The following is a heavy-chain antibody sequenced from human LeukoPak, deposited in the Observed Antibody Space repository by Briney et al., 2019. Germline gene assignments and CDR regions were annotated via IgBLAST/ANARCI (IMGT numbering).Heavy chain of an antibody. CDR2: IYSGGTT. J-gene: IGHJ4*02. V-gene: IGHV3-53*01. D-gene: IGHD6-13*01. CDR1: GFTVSSDY. Sequence: PGGSLKLSCVASGFTVSSDYMSRVRQAAGKGLEWVSVIYSGGTTFYADSMKGRFTISRDNSKNTLYLQMHSLRAEDTAVYYCARSGTITAAGLFDSWGQGTLVTVSS. CDR3: ARSGTITAAGLFDS.